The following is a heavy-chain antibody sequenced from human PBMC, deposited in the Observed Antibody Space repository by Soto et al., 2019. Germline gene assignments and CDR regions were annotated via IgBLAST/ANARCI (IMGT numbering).Heavy chain of an antibody. CDR1: GFTFDDFA. V-gene: IGHV3-9*01. D-gene: IGHD4-17*01. CDR3: AKASDGLMKDYGDFRSHLDY. Sequence: EVQLVESGGGLVQPGRSLRLSCAASGFTFDDFAMHWVRQALGKGLVWVSGISWNSGSIGYADSVKGRFTISRDSAKNFLYLQMNSLRAEDTALYYCAKASDGLMKDYGDFRSHLDYWGQGTLVTVSS. CDR2: ISWNSGSI. J-gene: IGHJ4*02.